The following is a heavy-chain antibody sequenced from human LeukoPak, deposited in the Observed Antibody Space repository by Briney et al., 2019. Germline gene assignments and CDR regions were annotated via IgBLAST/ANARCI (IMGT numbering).Heavy chain of an antibody. CDR2: ISSSSSYI. D-gene: IGHD1-26*01. J-gene: IGHJ4*02. CDR1: GFTFSSYS. Sequence: GGSLRLSCAASGFTFSSYSMNWVRQAPGKGLEWVLSISSSSSYIYYADSVKGRFTISRDNAKNSLYLQMNSLRAEDTAVYYCARDLLGATTLYNYWGQGTLVTVSS. V-gene: IGHV3-21*01. CDR3: ARDLLGATTLYNY.